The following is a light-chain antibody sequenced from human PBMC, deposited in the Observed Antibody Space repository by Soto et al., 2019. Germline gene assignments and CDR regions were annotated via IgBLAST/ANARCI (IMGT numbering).Light chain of an antibody. CDR2: VSS. J-gene: IGKJ4*01. CDR1: QSAYSCY. V-gene: IGKV3-20*01. CDR3: QRSGTSLFN. Sequence: VLKHSPGTLSLSPGDRATLSCRSSQSAYSCYLSWYHQKPGHAPRLLIYVSSNTATGIPARLRGSWSGADFTLPISGVEAEDFAVYSCQRSGTSLFNFGGGTKV.